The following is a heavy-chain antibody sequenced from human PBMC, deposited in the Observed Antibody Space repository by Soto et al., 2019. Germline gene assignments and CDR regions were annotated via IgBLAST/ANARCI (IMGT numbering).Heavy chain of an antibody. Sequence: PSETLSLTCAVYGGSFSGYYWSWIRQPPGKGLEWIGEINHSGSTNYNPSLKSRVTISVDTSKNQFSLKLSSVTAADTAVYYCARGHKEGYSSSWYGSLTAGWSSTYYYYGMDVWGQGTTVTVSS. J-gene: IGHJ6*02. CDR2: INHSGST. CDR1: GGSFSGYY. CDR3: ARGHKEGYSSSWYGSLTAGWSSTYYYYGMDV. D-gene: IGHD6-13*01. V-gene: IGHV4-34*01.